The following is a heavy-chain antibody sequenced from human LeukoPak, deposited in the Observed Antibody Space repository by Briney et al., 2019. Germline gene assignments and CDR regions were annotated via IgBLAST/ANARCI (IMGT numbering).Heavy chain of an antibody. J-gene: IGHJ4*02. CDR1: GGSVSSSSYY. CDR2: IYYSGST. CDR3: ARDHLSGIAVAGDY. V-gene: IGHV4-61*01. Sequence: SETLSLTCTVSGGSVSSSSYYWSWIRQPPGKGLEWIGYIYYSGSTNYNPSLKSRVTISVDTSKNQFSLKLSSVTAADTAVYYCARDHLSGIAVAGDYWGQGTLVTVSS. D-gene: IGHD6-19*01.